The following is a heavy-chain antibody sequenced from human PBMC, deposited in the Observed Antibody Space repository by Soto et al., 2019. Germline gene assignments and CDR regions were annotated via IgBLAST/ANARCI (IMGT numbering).Heavy chain of an antibody. D-gene: IGHD5-12*01. CDR3: ARSLGVVATIGEDY. Sequence: SETLSLTCTVSGDSISSYYWSWIRQPPGKGLEWIGYIYYSGSTNYNPSLKSRVTISVDTSKNQFSLKLSSVTAADTAVYYCARSLGVVATIGEDYWGQGTLVTVSS. CDR1: GDSISSYY. CDR2: IYYSGST. V-gene: IGHV4-59*08. J-gene: IGHJ4*02.